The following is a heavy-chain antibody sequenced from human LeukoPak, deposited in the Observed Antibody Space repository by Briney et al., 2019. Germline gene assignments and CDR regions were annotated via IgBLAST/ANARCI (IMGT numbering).Heavy chain of an antibody. CDR2: IKPDGSEK. V-gene: IGHV3-7*04. CDR1: GFTFSGYW. J-gene: IGHJ4*02. D-gene: IGHD5-18*01. Sequence: GGSLRLSCAASGFTFSGYWMSGVRQAPGKGLEWVANIKPDGSEKYYVDSVKGRFTISRDNAKNSLYLQMNGLRAEDTAVYYCARDRIQLWSHDYWGQGTLVTVSS. CDR3: ARDRIQLWSHDY.